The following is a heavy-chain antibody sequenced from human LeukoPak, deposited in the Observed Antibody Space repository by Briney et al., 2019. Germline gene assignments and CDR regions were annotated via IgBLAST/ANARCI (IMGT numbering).Heavy chain of an antibody. D-gene: IGHD6-13*01. CDR3: LVAAAALGSQQ. CDR2: INHSGST. V-gene: IGHV4-34*01. J-gene: IGHJ1*01. Sequence: SETLSLTCAVNGGSFTGLYWNWIRQPPGKGLEWIGEINHSGSTSYNPSLKSRATISVDTSRNQFSLKLSSMTAADTAVYYCLVAAAALGSQQWGQGTLVTVSS. CDR1: GGSFTGLY.